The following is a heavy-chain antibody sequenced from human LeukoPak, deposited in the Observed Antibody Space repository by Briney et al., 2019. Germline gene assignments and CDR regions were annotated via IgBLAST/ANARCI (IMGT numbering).Heavy chain of an antibody. CDR2: ISAYNGNT. D-gene: IGHD4-17*01. Sequence: ASVKVSCKASGYTFTSYGISWVRQAPGQRLEWMGWISAYNGNTNYAQKLQGRVTMTTDTSTSTAYMELRSLRSDDTAVYYCAIDYGEVREAYYFDYWGQGTLVTVSS. V-gene: IGHV1-18*01. CDR1: GYTFTSYG. J-gene: IGHJ4*02. CDR3: AIDYGEVREAYYFDY.